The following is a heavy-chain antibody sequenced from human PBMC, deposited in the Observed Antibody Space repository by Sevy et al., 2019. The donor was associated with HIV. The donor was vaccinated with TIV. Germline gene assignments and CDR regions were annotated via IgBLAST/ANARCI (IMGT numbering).Heavy chain of an antibody. CDR3: ARSYSAYDFDY. CDR2: ISDSGDST. D-gene: IGHD5-12*01. Sequence: GGSLRLSCAASGFTFSTYAMSWVRQTPGKGLQWVSVISDSGDSTYYADSVKGRFTISRDNSKNTLYLQMNSLRAEDTAVYYCARSYSAYDFDYWGQGTLVTVSS. V-gene: IGHV3-23*01. J-gene: IGHJ4*02. CDR1: GFTFSTYA.